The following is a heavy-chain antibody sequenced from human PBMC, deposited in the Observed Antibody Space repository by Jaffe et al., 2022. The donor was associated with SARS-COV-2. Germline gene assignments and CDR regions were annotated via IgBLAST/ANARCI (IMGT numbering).Heavy chain of an antibody. CDR2: IWYDGSKE. CDR1: GFTFSNYG. J-gene: IGHJ3*01. Sequence: QVQLVESGGGVVQPGRSLRLSCAASGFTFSNYGMHWVRQAPGKGLEWVAVIWYDGSKEYYTDSVRGRFTISRDNSKNTLSLQMNSLRAEDTAVYYCAREDWTVGKRASDLWGQGTMVTVSS. V-gene: IGHV3-33*01. CDR3: AREDWTVGKRASDL. D-gene: IGHD2-15*01.